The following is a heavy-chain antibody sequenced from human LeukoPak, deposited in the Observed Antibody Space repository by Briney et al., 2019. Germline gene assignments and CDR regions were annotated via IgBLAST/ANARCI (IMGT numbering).Heavy chain of an antibody. J-gene: IGHJ4*02. CDR3: ARVVVRGKYWGWYFDY. CDR1: GYTFTSYG. V-gene: IGHV1-18*01. Sequence: ASVKVSCKASGYTFTSYGISWVRQAPGQGLEWMGWISAYNGNTNYAQKLQGRVTMTTDTSTSTAYMELRSLRSDDTAVYYCARVVVRGKYWGWYFDYRGQGTLVTVSS. CDR2: ISAYNGNT. D-gene: IGHD3-10*01.